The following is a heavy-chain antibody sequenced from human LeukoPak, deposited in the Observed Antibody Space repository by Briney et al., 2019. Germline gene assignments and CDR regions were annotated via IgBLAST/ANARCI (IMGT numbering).Heavy chain of an antibody. J-gene: IGHJ4*02. CDR3: ARDPGQYYDILTGYYTPYYFDY. CDR1: GGSFSNYA. V-gene: IGHV1-18*01. Sequence: ASVKVSCKASGGSFSNYAFSWVRQAPGQGLEWMGWISTYNADTDYAQKFQGRVTMTTETSTSTAYMELRSLTSDDTAVYYCARDPGQYYDILTGYYTPYYFDYWGQGTLVTVSS. D-gene: IGHD3-9*01. CDR2: ISTYNADT.